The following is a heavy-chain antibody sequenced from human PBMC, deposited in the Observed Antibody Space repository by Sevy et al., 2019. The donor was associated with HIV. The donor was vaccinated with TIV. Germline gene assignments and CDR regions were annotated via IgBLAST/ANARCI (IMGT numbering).Heavy chain of an antibody. J-gene: IGHJ4*02. Sequence: GGSLGLSCAASGFTFGSYGMHWVRQAPGKGLEWVAYISYDRSDKNYADSVKGRFTISRDNSKNTVFLQLNSLRPEDTAVGYCARVFSSYYFDYWGQGTLVTVSS. CDR2: ISYDRSDK. CDR1: GFTFGSYG. CDR3: ARVFSSYYFDY. V-gene: IGHV3-30*06.